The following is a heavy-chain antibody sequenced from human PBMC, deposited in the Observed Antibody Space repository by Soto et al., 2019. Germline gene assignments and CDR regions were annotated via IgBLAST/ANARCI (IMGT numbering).Heavy chain of an antibody. CDR2: ISGSDDST. Sequence: GGSLRLSYAASGFTFSSYALSWVRRAPGKVLELVSVISGSDDSTYYADSVKGRFTISRDNSKNTLYLQMNSLRAEDTAVYYCAKRSSSSTFDYWGQGT. J-gene: IGHJ4*02. D-gene: IGHD6-6*01. CDR1: GFTFSSYA. V-gene: IGHV3-23*01. CDR3: AKRSSSSTFDY.